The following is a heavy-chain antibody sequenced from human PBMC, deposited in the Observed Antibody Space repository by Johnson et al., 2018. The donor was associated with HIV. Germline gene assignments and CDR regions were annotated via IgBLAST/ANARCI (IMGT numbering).Heavy chain of an antibody. V-gene: IGHV3-13*01. J-gene: IGHJ3*02. CDR2: IGTAGDT. CDR3: AREISGHAGGAFDI. Sequence: VQLVESGGGLVQPGGSLRLSCAASGFTFSSYDMHWVRQATGKGLEWVSAIGTAGDTYYPGPVTGRFTISRDNAKNSLFLQMNSLRAEDTAAYYCAREISGHAGGAFDIWGQGTMVTVSS. CDR1: GFTFSSYD. D-gene: IGHD2-15*01.